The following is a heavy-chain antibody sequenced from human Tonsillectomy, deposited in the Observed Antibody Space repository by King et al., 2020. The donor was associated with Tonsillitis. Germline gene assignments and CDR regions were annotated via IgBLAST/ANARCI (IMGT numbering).Heavy chain of an antibody. D-gene: IGHD4-23*01. Sequence: VQLVESGGGLVQPGGSLKLSCAASGFTFSGSAMHWVRQPSGKGLEWIGRIRSKGNNYATVYAASVKGRFTISRDDSNNTAYLQMNSLKTDDTAVYYCTTLTPGRWKATDYWGQGTPVTVSS. CDR1: GFTFSGSA. J-gene: IGHJ4*02. V-gene: IGHV3-73*02. CDR3: TTLTPGRWKATDY. CDR2: IRSKGNNYAT.